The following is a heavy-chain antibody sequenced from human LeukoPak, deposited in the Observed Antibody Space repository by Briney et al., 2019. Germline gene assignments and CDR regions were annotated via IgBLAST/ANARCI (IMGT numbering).Heavy chain of an antibody. Sequence: PGGSLRLSCAASGFTFSSYAMSWVRQAPGKGLEWVSAISGSGGSTYYADSVKGRFTISRDNSKNTLYLQMNSLRAEDTAVYYCAIAWYNWNDEGYWGQGTLVTVSS. J-gene: IGHJ4*02. V-gene: IGHV3-23*01. CDR2: ISGSGGST. CDR3: AIAWYNWNDEGY. CDR1: GFTFSSYA. D-gene: IGHD1-1*01.